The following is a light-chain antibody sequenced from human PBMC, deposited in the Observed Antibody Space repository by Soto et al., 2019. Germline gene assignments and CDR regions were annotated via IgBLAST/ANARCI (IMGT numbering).Light chain of an antibody. CDR2: GAS. CDR3: QQYGSSPAT. V-gene: IGKV3-20*01. Sequence: IVLTQSPGTLSLSPGERATLSCRASQSVSNNYLAWYQQKPGQAPRLLIYGASNRATGIPERFSGSGSGTDFTLTISRLEPEDFAVYYCQQYGSSPATFGQGTKVDIK. CDR1: QSVSNNY. J-gene: IGKJ1*01.